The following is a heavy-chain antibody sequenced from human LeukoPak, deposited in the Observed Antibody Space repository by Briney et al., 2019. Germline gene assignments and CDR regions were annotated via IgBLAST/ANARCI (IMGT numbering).Heavy chain of an antibody. CDR2: IIPIFGTA. J-gene: IGHJ4*02. CDR3: ATPSSGWYVYFDY. D-gene: IGHD6-19*01. CDR1: GGTFSSYA. V-gene: IGHV1-69*13. Sequence: SVKVSCKAPGGTFSSYAISWVRQAPGQGLEWMGGIIPIFGTANYAQKFQGRVTITADESTSTAYMELSSLRSEDTAVYYCATPSSGWYVYFDYWGQGTLVTVSS.